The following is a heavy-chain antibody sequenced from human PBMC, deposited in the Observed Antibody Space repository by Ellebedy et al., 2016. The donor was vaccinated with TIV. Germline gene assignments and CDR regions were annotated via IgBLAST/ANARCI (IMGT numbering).Heavy chain of an antibody. D-gene: IGHD2-15*01. V-gene: IGHV3-20*04. J-gene: IGHJ3*02. Sequence: PGGSLRLSCAASGFTFDDYAMHWVRQAPGKGLEWVSGITWNGGSTGYADSVKGRFTISRDNAKNSLYLQMNSLRAEDTALYYCARDKVVALERVGAFDIWGQGTMVTVSS. CDR2: ITWNGGST. CDR1: GFTFDDYA. CDR3: ARDKVVALERVGAFDI.